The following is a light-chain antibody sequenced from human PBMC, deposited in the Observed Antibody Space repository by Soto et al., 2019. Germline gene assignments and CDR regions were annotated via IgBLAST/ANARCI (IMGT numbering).Light chain of an antibody. CDR1: QAIRND. J-gene: IGKJ1*01. CDR2: VAS. V-gene: IGKV1-39*01. Sequence: DIQMTQSPSSLSASVGDRVTITCRASQAIRNDVGWYQQKPGKDPKRLIYVASRLESGVPSRFSGSGSGTDFTLTISSLQPEDFATYYCQQSYSTRWTFGQGTKVEIK. CDR3: QQSYSTRWT.